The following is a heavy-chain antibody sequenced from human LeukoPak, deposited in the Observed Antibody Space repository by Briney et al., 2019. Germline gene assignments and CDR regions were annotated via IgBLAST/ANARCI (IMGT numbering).Heavy chain of an antibody. D-gene: IGHD5-12*01. CDR3: AREGYGHIDY. J-gene: IGHJ4*02. Sequence: SETLSLTCIVSGYSISSGCYWGWIRQPPGKGLEWIGSIYHSGSTHYNPSLKSRVTISVDTSKNQFSLKLSSVTAADTAVYYCAREGYGHIDYWGQGTLVTVSS. CDR2: IYHSGST. V-gene: IGHV4-38-2*02. CDR1: GYSISSGCY.